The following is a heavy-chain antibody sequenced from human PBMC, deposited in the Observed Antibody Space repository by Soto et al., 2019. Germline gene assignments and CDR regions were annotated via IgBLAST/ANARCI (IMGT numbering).Heavy chain of an antibody. J-gene: IGHJ4*02. CDR2: IYQSGST. Sequence: QLQLQESGSGLVKPSQTLSLTCAVSGGSISSGGYSWSWIRRPPGKGLEWIGYIYQSGSTYYNPSLKSRATISVDRSKNQFSLRLSSVTAADTAVYYCAAGGGLPRYYWGQGTLVTVSS. CDR1: GGSISSGGYS. D-gene: IGHD1-26*01. CDR3: AAGGGLPRYY. V-gene: IGHV4-30-2*01.